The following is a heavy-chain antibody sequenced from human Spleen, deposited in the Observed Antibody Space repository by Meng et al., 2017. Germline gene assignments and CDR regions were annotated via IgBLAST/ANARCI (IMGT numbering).Heavy chain of an antibody. D-gene: IGHD4-11*01. Sequence: SETLSLTCTVSGGSISSYYWSWIRQPPGKGLEWIGYIYYSGSTNYNPSLKSRVTISVDTSKNQFSLKLSSVTAADTAVYYCARATSLRPVPADYWGQGTLVTGSS. CDR2: IYYSGST. V-gene: IGHV4-59*01. CDR1: GGSISSYY. CDR3: ARATSLRPVPADY. J-gene: IGHJ4*02.